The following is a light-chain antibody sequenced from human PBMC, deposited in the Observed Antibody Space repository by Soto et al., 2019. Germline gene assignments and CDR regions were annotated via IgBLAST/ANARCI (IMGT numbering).Light chain of an antibody. V-gene: IGKV1-9*01. CDR3: QQLNSYPLT. J-gene: IGKJ3*01. CDR2: GAS. CDR1: QGISSY. Sequence: DIQLTQSPSFLSASVGDRVTITCRASQGISSYLAWYQQKPGKAPKLLIYGASTLQSGVPSRFSGSGSGPEFTLTIRSLHTAASATYYCQQLNSYPLTFGPGTKVDIK.